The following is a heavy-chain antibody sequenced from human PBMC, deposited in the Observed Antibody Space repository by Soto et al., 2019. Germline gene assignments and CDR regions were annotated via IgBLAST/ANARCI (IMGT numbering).Heavy chain of an antibody. V-gene: IGHV3-23*01. CDR3: AKDSDRDYFHH. J-gene: IGHJ1*01. D-gene: IGHD3-10*01. CDR2: FSASEGDA. CDR1: GFTFSNSD. Sequence: PGGSLRLSCAASGFTFSNSDMSWVRQTPERGLEWVSGFSASEGDAYYYADSVKGRFTISRDNSENTLYLQMNSLRVEDTAVYYCAKDSDRDYFHHWGQGTLVTVSS.